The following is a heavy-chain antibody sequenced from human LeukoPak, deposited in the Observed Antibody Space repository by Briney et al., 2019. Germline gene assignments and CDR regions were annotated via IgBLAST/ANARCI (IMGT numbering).Heavy chain of an antibody. J-gene: IGHJ4*02. V-gene: IGHV3-53*01. D-gene: IGHD1-26*01. CDR2: IYSGGGT. CDR1: GFTVSSNY. Sequence: GGSLRLSCAASGFTVSSNYMSWVRQAPGKGLEWVSVIYSGGGTYYADSVKGRFTISRDNSKNTLYLQMNSLRAEDTAVYYCAKATKRGSWDGNYWGQGTLVTVSS. CDR3: AKATKRGSWDGNY.